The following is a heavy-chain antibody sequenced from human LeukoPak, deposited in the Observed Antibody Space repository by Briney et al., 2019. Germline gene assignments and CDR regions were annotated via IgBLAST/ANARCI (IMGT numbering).Heavy chain of an antibody. V-gene: IGHV4-59*01. CDR2: IYYSGST. Sequence: SETLSLTCTVSGGSLSSYYWSWIRQPPGKGLEWIGYIYYSGSTNYNPSLKSRVTISVDTSKNQFSLKLSSVTAADTAVYYCARGAMEAENFDYWGQGTLVTVSS. J-gene: IGHJ4*02. D-gene: IGHD5-18*01. CDR1: GGSLSSYY. CDR3: ARGAMEAENFDY.